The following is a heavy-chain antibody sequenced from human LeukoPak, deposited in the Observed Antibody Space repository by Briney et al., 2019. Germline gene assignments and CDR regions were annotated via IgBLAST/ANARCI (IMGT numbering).Heavy chain of an antibody. D-gene: IGHD3-22*01. J-gene: IGHJ4*02. Sequence: SETLSLTCTVSGYSISIGYYWVWIRQPPGKGLEWIGSVHHSGSTYYKSSIQSRVTISLDTSKNQFSLKLSSVTAADTAVYYCARDHYYDTSGYYPIDYWGQGTLVTVSS. CDR3: ARDHYYDTSGYYPIDY. CDR2: VHHSGST. V-gene: IGHV4-38-2*02. CDR1: GYSISIGYY.